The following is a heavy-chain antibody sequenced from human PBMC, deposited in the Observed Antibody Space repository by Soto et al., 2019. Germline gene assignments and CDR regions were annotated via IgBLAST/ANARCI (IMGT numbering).Heavy chain of an antibody. CDR3: STTPDYDIPDY. D-gene: IGHD3-9*01. Sequence: GGSLRLSCAASGFIFSNAWMSWVRQAPGKGLEWVGRIKIKSDGETTDYAAPVKGRFTISREDSKNTLYLQMNSLKTEDTAVYYCSTTPDYDIPDYRGQGTLVTVSS. V-gene: IGHV3-15*01. J-gene: IGHJ4*02. CDR1: GFIFSNAW. CDR2: IKIKSDGETT.